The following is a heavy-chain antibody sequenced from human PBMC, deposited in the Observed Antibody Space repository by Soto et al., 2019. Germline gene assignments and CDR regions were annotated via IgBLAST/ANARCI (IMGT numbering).Heavy chain of an antibody. J-gene: IGHJ6*02. CDR2: IKQDGSEK. D-gene: IGHD5-18*01. V-gene: IGHV3-7*03. CDR3: ARSTAMVDYYYYYGMDV. Sequence: GSLRLSCAASGFTFSSYWMSWVRQAPGKGLEWVANIKQDGSEKYYVDSVKGRFTISRDNAKNSLYLQMNSLRAEDTAVYYCARSTAMVDYYYYYGMDVWGQGTTVTVSS. CDR1: GFTFSSYW.